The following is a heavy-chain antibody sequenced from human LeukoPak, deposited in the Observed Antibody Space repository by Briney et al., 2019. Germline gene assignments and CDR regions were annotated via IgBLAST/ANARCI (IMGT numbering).Heavy chain of an antibody. CDR3: AREWWGYDVLTGDNWFDP. Sequence: ASVKVSCKASGYTFTGYYMHWVRQAPGQGLEWMGWISTYNGDTNYAQKFQGRVIMTTDTSTSIAYIELRSLKSDDTAAYYCAREWWGYDVLTGDNWFDPWGQGTLVTVSS. CDR1: GYTFTGYY. D-gene: IGHD3-9*01. J-gene: IGHJ5*02. CDR2: ISTYNGDT. V-gene: IGHV1-18*04.